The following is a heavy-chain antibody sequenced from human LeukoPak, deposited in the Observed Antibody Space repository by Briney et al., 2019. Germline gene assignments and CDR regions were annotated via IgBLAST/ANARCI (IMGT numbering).Heavy chain of an antibody. CDR3: AKGSSGYFFDL. J-gene: IGHJ4*02. V-gene: IGHV3-23*01. CDR1: GFIFNNYG. Sequence: GGSLRLSCAASGFIFNNYGLVWVCQAPGKGLEWVSAISNDGGGTSYADFVKGRFSVSRDNSKNTLFLQMNSLRAEDTALYYCAKGSSGYFFDLWGQGTLVTVSS. D-gene: IGHD3-22*01. CDR2: ISNDGGGT.